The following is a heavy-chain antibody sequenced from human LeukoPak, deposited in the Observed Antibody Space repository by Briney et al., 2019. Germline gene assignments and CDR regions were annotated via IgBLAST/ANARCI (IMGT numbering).Heavy chain of an antibody. CDR1: GFTFSSCA. J-gene: IGHJ4*02. CDR2: ISNSGDST. V-gene: IGHV3-23*01. D-gene: IGHD5-12*01. Sequence: PGGSLRLSCVASGFTFSSCAMSWVRQAPGKGLEWVSTISNSGDSTYYADSVKGRFTISRDNSENTLYLQMNGLTAEDTAVYYCAKPGLLSGQMVNHYFDYWGQGTLVTVSS. CDR3: AKPGLLSGQMVNHYFDY.